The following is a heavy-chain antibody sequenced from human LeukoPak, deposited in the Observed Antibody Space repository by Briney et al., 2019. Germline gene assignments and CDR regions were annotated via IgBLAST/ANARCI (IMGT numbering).Heavy chain of an antibody. J-gene: IGHJ4*02. V-gene: IGHV4-59*12. Sequence: SETLSLTCTVSGGSISSYYWSWIRQPPGKGLEWIGSIYYSGSTYYNPSLKSRVTISVDTSKNQFSLKLSSVTAADTAVYYCARSGSSSDFDYWGQGTLVTVSS. CDR3: ARSGSSSDFDY. CDR1: GGSISSYY. D-gene: IGHD6-6*01. CDR2: IYYSGST.